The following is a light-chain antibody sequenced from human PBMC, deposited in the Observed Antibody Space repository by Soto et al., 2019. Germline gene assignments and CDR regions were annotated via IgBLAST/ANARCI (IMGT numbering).Light chain of an antibody. CDR1: QSIDSN. Sequence: EVVMTQSPATLSVSPGERDNHYCGDSQSIDSNLAWYQQKPGQAPSLLMYGVSTRAAGIPDRFSGSGSGTEFTLTISSLQSEDFAVYFCQQYNQWPQTFGQGTKVDIK. CDR3: QQYNQWPQT. V-gene: IGKV3-15*01. J-gene: IGKJ1*01. CDR2: GVS.